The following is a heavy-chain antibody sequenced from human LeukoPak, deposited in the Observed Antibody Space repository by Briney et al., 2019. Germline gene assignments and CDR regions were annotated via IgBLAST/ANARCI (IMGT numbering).Heavy chain of an antibody. CDR3: ARDFLWGSGSR. J-gene: IGHJ4*02. CDR1: GFTFSSYW. CDR2: ISTDGSST. V-gene: IGHV3-74*01. Sequence: GGSLRLSCAASGFTFSSYWMHWVRQAPGKGLVWVSRISTDGSSTSYADFVKGRFTISRDNAKNTLFLQMNSPRAEDTAVYYCARDFLWGSGSRWGQGTLVTVSS. D-gene: IGHD3-10*01.